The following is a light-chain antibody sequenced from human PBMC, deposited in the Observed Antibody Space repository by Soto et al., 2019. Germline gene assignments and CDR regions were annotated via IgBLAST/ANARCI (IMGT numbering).Light chain of an antibody. Sequence: EIVMTQSPVTLSVSPGETANLSCRASQTETSNLAWYQQKPGRSPRLLLSGASTRATGIPARFSGSGSGTEFKLTTSRLQSEDLAVYHCQQYNDWPRTFGQGTKVEIK. CDR1: QTETSN. CDR2: GAS. V-gene: IGKV3-15*01. CDR3: QQYNDWPRT. J-gene: IGKJ1*01.